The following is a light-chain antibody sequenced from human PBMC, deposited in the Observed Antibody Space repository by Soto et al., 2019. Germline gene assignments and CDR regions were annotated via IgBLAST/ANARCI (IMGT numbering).Light chain of an antibody. V-gene: IGKV4-1*01. CDR1: QSVLYSSNNPNY. CDR3: QQYYSTPVT. CDR2: WAS. J-gene: IGKJ2*01. Sequence: DIVMTQSPDSLAVSLGERATINCKSSQSVLYSSNNPNYLAWYQQKPGQPPKLLIYWASTRESGVPDRFSVSGSGTDFTLTISSLQAEDVAVYYCQQYYSTPVTFGQGTKLEIK.